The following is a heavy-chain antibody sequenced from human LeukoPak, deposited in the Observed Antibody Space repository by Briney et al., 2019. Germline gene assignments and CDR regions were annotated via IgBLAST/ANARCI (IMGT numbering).Heavy chain of an antibody. CDR2: IYSGGST. D-gene: IGHD1-14*01. CDR3: AKDPLLGFRNYFDY. J-gene: IGHJ4*02. CDR1: GFTVSSNY. Sequence: GGSLRLSCAASGFTVSSNYMGWVRQAPGKGLEWVSVIYSGGSTYYADSVKGRFTISRDNSKNTLYLQMNSLRAEDTAVYYCAKDPLLGFRNYFDYWGQGTLVTVSS. V-gene: IGHV3-66*01.